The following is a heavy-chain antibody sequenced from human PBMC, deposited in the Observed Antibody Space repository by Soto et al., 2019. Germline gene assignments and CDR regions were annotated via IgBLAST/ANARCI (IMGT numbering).Heavy chain of an antibody. D-gene: IGHD2-15*01. J-gene: IGHJ6*02. Sequence: GESLKISCKGSGYSFTSYWIGWVRQMPGKGLEWMGIIYPGDSDTRYSPSFQGQVTISADKSISTAYLQWSSLKASDTAMYYCARLSGLQYYYYYCGMDVWGQGTTVTVSS. V-gene: IGHV5-51*01. CDR1: GYSFTSYW. CDR2: IYPGDSDT. CDR3: ARLSGLQYYYYYCGMDV.